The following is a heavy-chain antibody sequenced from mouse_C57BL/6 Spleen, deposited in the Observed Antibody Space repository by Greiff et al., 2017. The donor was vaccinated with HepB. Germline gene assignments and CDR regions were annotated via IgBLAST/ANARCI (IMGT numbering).Heavy chain of an antibody. CDR3: ARGAYYCGSSYWYFDV. CDR1: GYTFTSYW. V-gene: IGHV1-53*01. Sequence: VQLQQPGTELVKPGASVKLSCKASGYTFTSYWMHWVKQRPGQGLEWIGNINPSNGGTNYNEKFKSKATLTVDKSSSTAYMQLSSLTSENSAVYYCARGAYYCGSSYWYFDVWGTGTTVTVSS. D-gene: IGHD1-1*01. CDR2: INPSNGGT. J-gene: IGHJ1*03.